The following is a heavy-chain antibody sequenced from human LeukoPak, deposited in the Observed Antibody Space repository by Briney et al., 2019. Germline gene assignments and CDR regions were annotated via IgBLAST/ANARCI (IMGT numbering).Heavy chain of an antibody. J-gene: IGHJ4*02. D-gene: IGHD2-15*01. Sequence: GRSLRLSCAASGFTFSSYAMHWVRQAPGKGLEWVAVISYDGSNKYYADSVKGRFTISRDNSKNTLYLQMNSLRAEDTAVYYCARDDIVVVVATLDYWGQGTLVTVSS. CDR1: GFTFSSYA. V-gene: IGHV3-30-3*01. CDR3: ARDDIVVVVATLDY. CDR2: ISYDGSNK.